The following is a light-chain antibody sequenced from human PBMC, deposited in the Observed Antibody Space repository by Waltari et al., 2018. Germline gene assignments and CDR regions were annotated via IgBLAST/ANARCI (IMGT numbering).Light chain of an antibody. V-gene: IGLV2-14*01. CDR2: DVS. J-gene: IGLJ2*01. CDR3: SSLTSGSPVV. Sequence: QSALTQPASVSGSPGQSITISCTGTSSDVGGYNFVSWYQQPPGKAPKLMIYDVSKPPSAVSTRFPGSKSGNTASPTITGLRAEDEAAYNCSSLTSGSPVVFGGGTKLTVL. CDR1: SSDVGGYNF.